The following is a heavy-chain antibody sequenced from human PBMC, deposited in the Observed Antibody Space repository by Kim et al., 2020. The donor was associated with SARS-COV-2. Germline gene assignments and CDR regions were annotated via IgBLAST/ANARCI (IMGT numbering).Heavy chain of an antibody. CDR1: GFTFSSYS. D-gene: IGHD1-7*01. CDR3: ARDGDYNWNYADYYGMDV. V-gene: IGHV3-21*01. Sequence: GGSLRLSCAASGFTFSSYSMNWVRQAPGKGLEWVSSISSSSSYIYYADSVKGRFTISRDNAKNSLYLQMNSLRAEDTAVYYCARDGDYNWNYADYYGMDVWGQGTTVTVSS. CDR2: ISSSSSYI. J-gene: IGHJ6*02.